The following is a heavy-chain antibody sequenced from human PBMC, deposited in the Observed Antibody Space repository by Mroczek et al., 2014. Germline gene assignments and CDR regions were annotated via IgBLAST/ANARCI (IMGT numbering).Heavy chain of an antibody. CDR1: GFTFSSYG. V-gene: IGHV3-30*18. J-gene: IGHJ4*02. Sequence: QVQLVESGGGVVQPGRSLRLSCAASGFTFSSYGMHWVRQAPGKGLEWVAVISYDGSNKYYADSVKGRFTISRDNSKNTLYLQMNSLRAEDTAVYYCAKGLAGTTLGPLDYWGQGTLVTVSP. CDR2: ISYDGSNK. CDR3: AKGLAGTTLGPLDY. D-gene: IGHD6-19*01.